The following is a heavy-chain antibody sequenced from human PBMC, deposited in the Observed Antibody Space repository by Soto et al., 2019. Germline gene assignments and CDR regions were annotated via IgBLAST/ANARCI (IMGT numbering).Heavy chain of an antibody. V-gene: IGHV4-4*07. CDR3: ARVSGYSSGWTFDY. CDR2: IYTSGST. D-gene: IGHD6-19*01. CDR1: GGSISSFY. J-gene: IGHJ4*02. Sequence: PSETLALTCTISGGSISSFYWSWIRQRAGKGLEWIGRIYTSGSTNYNPSLKSRVTMSVDTSKNQCSLKLSSVTAADTAVYYCARVSGYSSGWTFDYWGQGALVTVSS.